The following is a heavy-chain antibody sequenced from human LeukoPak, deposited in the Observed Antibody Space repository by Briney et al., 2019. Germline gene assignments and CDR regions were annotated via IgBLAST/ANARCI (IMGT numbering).Heavy chain of an antibody. J-gene: IGHJ3*02. CDR3: ARAELRAGKAFDI. CDR1: GFTVSSNY. CDR2: IYSGGST. D-gene: IGHD1-7*01. Sequence: GGSLRLSCAASGFTVSSNYMSWVRQAPGKGLEWVSVIYSGGSTYYADSVKGRFTISRDNSKNTLYLQMNSLRAEDTAVYYCARAELRAGKAFDIWGQGTMVTVSS. V-gene: IGHV3-66*01.